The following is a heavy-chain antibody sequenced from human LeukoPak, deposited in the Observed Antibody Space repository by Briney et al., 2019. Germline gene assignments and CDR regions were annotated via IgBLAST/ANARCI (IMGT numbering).Heavy chain of an antibody. CDR3: ARYYDFWSGYYRGDAFDI. D-gene: IGHD3-3*01. CDR1: GGSISSGGYY. J-gene: IGHJ3*02. V-gene: IGHV4-31*03. Sequence: PSQTLSLTCTVSGGSISSGGYYWSWLRQHPGKGLEWIGYIYYSGSTNYNPSLKSRVTISVDTSKNQFSLKLSSVTAADTAVYYRARYYDFWSGYYRGDAFDIWGQGTMVTVSS. CDR2: IYYSGST.